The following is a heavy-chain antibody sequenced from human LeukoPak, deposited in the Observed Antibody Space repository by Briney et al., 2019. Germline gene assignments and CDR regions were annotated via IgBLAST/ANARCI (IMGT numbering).Heavy chain of an antibody. CDR2: IYYSGST. CDR3: AREAVYYYDSSGYYAEDY. CDR1: GGSVSSGSYY. Sequence: SETLSLTCTVSGGSVSSGSYYWSWTRQPPGKGLEWIGYIYYSGSTNYNPSLKSRVTISVDTSKNQFSLKLSSVTAADTAVYYCAREAVYYYDSSGYYAEDYWGQGTLVTVSS. J-gene: IGHJ4*02. V-gene: IGHV4-61*01. D-gene: IGHD3-22*01.